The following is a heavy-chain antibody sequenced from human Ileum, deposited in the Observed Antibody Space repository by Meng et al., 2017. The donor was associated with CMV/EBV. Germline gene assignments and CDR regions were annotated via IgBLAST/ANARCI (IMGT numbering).Heavy chain of an antibody. V-gene: IGHV6-1*01. CDR1: GDSVSSKSVT. CDR2: TYYRSKWYN. J-gene: IGHJ4*02. CDR3: ARNIFEDQMLPFDY. D-gene: IGHD2-2*01. Sequence: QQSVPGLGKPSQTPSLPGASSGDSVSSKSVTWNWIRQSPSRGLEWLGRTYYRSKWYNDYAVSVKSRITINPDTSRNHFFLQLSSVSPEDTAVYYCARNIFEDQMLPFDYWGQGTLVTVSS.